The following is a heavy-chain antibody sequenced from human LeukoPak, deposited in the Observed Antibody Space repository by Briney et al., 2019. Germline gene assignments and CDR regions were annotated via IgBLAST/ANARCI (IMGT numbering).Heavy chain of an antibody. CDR2: IIPIFGTA. V-gene: IGHV1-69*01. D-gene: IGHD3-22*01. Sequence: ASVKVSCKASGGTFSSYAISWVRQAPGQGLEWMGGIIPIFGTANYAQKFQGRVTITADESTSTAYMELSRLRSDDTAEYYCARALYYDSSGYYSSSYYYFQHWGQGTLVTVSS. J-gene: IGHJ1*01. CDR1: GGTFSSYA. CDR3: ARALYYDSSGYYSSSYYYFQH.